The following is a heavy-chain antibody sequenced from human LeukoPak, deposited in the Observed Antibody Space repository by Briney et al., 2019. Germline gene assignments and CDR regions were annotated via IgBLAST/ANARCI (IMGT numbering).Heavy chain of an antibody. CDR3: ARVPAATANWFDP. Sequence: GASVKVSCKASGGTFSSYAISWVRQAPGQGLEWMGGIIPIFGTANYAQKFQGRVTITMDESTSTAYMELSSLRSEDTAVYYCARVPAATANWFDPWGQGTLVTVSS. D-gene: IGHD2-2*01. V-gene: IGHV1-69*05. CDR1: GGTFSSYA. CDR2: IIPIFGTA. J-gene: IGHJ5*02.